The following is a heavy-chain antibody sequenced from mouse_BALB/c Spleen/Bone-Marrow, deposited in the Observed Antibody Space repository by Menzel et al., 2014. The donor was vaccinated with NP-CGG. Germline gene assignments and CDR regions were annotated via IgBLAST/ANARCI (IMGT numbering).Heavy chain of an antibody. V-gene: IGHV14-3*02. CDR2: IDPAIFT. J-gene: IGHJ1*01. CDR3: ASYRYGWYFDV. Sequence: EVQLQQSGAELVKPGASVKLSCTASGFNIKDTYLHWVKQRPEQGLDWIGRIDPAIFTKYDPKFQGKATITADTSSNTAYLHRSSLTSEDTAVDYCASYRYGWYFDVWGAGTTVTVSS. CDR1: GFNIKDTY. D-gene: IGHD2-14*01.